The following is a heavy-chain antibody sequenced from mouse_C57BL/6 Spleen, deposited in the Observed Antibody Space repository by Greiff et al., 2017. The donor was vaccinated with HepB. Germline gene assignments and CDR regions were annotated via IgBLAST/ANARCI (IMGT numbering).Heavy chain of an antibody. D-gene: IGHD2-5*01. V-gene: IGHV1-15*01. CDR1: GYTFTDYE. CDR3: TRNSNYPAWFAY. Sequence: QVQLQQSGAELERPGASVTLSCKASGYTFTDYEMHWVKQTPVHGLEWIGAIDPETGGTAYNQKFKGKAILTADKSSSTAYMELRSLTSEDSAVYYCTRNSNYPAWFAYWGQGTLVTVSA. J-gene: IGHJ3*01. CDR2: IDPETGGT.